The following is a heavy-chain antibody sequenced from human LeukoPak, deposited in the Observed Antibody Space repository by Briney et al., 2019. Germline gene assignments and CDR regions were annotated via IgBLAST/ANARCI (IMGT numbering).Heavy chain of an antibody. CDR3: ARQNGPDYFATSGVDF. Sequence: SQTLSLTCTVSGGSINTANYHWSWIRQHPGKGQEWIGYIYYSGSTYYNPSLESRVTISADTSKNQFSLKLTSVTAADTAVYYCARQNGPDYFATSGVDFWGQGTLVTVSS. V-gene: IGHV4-31*03. J-gene: IGHJ4*02. CDR2: IYYSGST. D-gene: IGHD3-22*01. CDR1: GGSINTANYH.